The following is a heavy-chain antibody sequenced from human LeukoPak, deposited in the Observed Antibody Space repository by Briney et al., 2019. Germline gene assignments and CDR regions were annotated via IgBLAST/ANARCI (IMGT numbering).Heavy chain of an antibody. J-gene: IGHJ5*02. Sequence: GGSLRLSCAASGFTFSQYSMNWVRQAPGKGLEWVSHIRSSSETFYADSVKGRFTISRDNARNSLYLQMNNLRGEDTAIYYCARDAGNSGYGCDLWGQGTLVTVSS. D-gene: IGHD5-12*01. V-gene: IGHV3-48*01. CDR1: GFTFSQYS. CDR2: IRSSSET. CDR3: ARDAGNSGYGCDL.